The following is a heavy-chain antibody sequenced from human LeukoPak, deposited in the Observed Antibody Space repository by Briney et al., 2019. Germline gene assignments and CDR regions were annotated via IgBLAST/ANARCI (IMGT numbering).Heavy chain of an antibody. J-gene: IGHJ5*02. CDR3: ARVPGYCSSTSCYKGWFDP. CDR1: GYTFTSYY. CDR2: INPSGGST. V-gene: IGHV1-46*01. D-gene: IGHD2-2*02. Sequence: ASVKVSCKASGYTFTSYYMHWVRQAPGQGLEWMGIINPSGGSTSYAQKFQGRVTMTRDTSISTAYMELSRLRSDDTAVYYCARVPGYCSSTSCYKGWFDPWGQGTLVTVSS.